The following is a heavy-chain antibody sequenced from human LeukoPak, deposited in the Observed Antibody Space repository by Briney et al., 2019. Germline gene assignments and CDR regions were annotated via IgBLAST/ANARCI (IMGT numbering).Heavy chain of an antibody. J-gene: IGHJ6*02. CDR3: ARDKDSSGYYAARYYYGMDV. CDR2: IWYDGSNK. CDR1: GFTFSSYG. Sequence: GGSLRLSCAASGFTFSSYGMHWVRQAPGKGLEWVVVIWYDGSNKYYADSVKGRFTISRDNSKNTLYLQMNSLRAEDTAVYYCARDKDSSGYYAARYYYGMDVWGQGTTVTVSS. D-gene: IGHD3-22*01. V-gene: IGHV3-33*01.